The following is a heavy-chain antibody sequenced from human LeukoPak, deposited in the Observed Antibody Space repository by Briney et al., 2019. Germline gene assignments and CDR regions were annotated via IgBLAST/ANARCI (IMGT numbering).Heavy chain of an antibody. CDR3: AKDLSSSWALDY. Sequence: GRSLRLSCGASGFTFSSNGMHWVRQAPGKGLEWAAVISYDGSNKYYPDSVKGQFTNSRDDSKNTLSLQMNSLRTEHTAVYYCAKDLSSSWALDYWGQGTLVTVSS. CDR2: ISYDGSNK. V-gene: IGHV3-30*18. J-gene: IGHJ4*02. CDR1: GFTFSSNG. D-gene: IGHD6-13*01.